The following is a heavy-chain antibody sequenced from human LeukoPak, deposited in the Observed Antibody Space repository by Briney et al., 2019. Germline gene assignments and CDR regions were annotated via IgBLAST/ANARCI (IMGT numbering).Heavy chain of an antibody. V-gene: IGHV1-2*02. CDR3: ARDLAAAAGGF. CDR1: GYTFTSYG. Sequence: GASVKVSCKASGYTFTSYGISWVRQAPGQGLEWMGWINPNSGGTNYVQNFQGRVTMTSDTSISTAYMELSSLSSDDTAVYYCARDLAAAAGGFWGQGTPVTVSS. CDR2: INPNSGGT. J-gene: IGHJ4*02. D-gene: IGHD6-13*01.